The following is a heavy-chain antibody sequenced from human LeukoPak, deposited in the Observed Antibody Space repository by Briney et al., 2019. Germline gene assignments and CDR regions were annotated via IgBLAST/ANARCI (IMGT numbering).Heavy chain of an antibody. V-gene: IGHV3-53*01. CDR1: GFTVSSNY. J-gene: IGHJ4*02. CDR3: ARENQQGFDY. CDR2: IYSGGST. D-gene: IGHD2-2*01. Sequence: PGGSLRLSCAASGFTVSSNYMSWVRQAPGKGLEWVSVIYSGGSTYYADSVKGRFTISRDNAKNSLYLQMNSLRAEDTAVYYCARENQQGFDYWGQGTLVTVSS.